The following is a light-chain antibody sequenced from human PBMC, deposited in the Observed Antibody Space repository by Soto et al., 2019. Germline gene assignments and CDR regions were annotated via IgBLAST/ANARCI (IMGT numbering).Light chain of an antibody. V-gene: IGKV1-9*01. J-gene: IGKJ4*01. CDR3: QQLNSYPP. CDR1: KGISSY. CDR2: AAS. Sequence: DIQLTQSPSFLSASVGDRVTITCRASKGISSYLAWYQQKPGKAPKLLIYAASTLQSGVPSRFSGSGSGTEFTLTISSLQPEDFATYYCQQLNSYPPFGGGTKVEIK.